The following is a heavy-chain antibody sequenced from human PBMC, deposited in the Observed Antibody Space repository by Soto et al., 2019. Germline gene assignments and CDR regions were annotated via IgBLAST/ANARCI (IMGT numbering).Heavy chain of an antibody. CDR1: GYTFTSYC. CDR3: ARDQRITMIVVVTDAFDI. D-gene: IGHD3-22*01. Sequence: ASVKVSCKASGYTFTSYCISWVRQAPGQGLEWMGWISAYNGNTNYAQKLQGRVTMTTDTSTSTAYMELRSLRSDDTAVYYCARDQRITMIVVVTDAFDIWGQGTMVTVSS. CDR2: ISAYNGNT. V-gene: IGHV1-18*01. J-gene: IGHJ3*02.